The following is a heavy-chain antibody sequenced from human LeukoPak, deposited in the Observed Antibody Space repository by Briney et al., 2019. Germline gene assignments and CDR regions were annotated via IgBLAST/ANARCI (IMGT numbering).Heavy chain of an antibody. J-gene: IGHJ4*02. CDR2: IIPILGIA. CDR1: GGTFSSYA. CDR3: ARGGSYGIWDY. V-gene: IGHV1-69*04. Sequence: SVKVSCKAFGGTFSSYAISWVRQAPGQGLEWMGRIIPILGIANYAQKFQGRVTITADKSTSTAYMELSSLRSEDTAVYYCARGGSYGIWDYWGQGTLVTVSS. D-gene: IGHD5-18*01.